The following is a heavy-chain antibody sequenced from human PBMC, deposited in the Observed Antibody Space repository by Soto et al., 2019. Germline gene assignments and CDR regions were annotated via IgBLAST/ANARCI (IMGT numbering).Heavy chain of an antibody. D-gene: IGHD3-10*01. CDR3: ARDVSGQWGGLGTDV. V-gene: IGHV3-7*01. J-gene: IGHJ6*02. CDR2: IKQDGSEK. CDR1: GFTFSSYW. Sequence: EVQLVESGGGLVQPGGSLRLSCAASGFTFSSYWMSWVRQAPGKGLEWVANIKQDGSEKYYVDSVKGRFTISRDNAKNSLYLQMNSLRAEDTAVYYCARDVSGQWGGLGTDVWGQGTTVAIS.